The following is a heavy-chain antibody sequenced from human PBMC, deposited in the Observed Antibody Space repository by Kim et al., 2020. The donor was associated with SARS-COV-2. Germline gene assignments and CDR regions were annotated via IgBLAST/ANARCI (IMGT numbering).Heavy chain of an antibody. CDR2: INPSGGST. CDR3: ARGSPMYYDILTGYYRDY. Sequence: ASVKVSCKASGYTFTSYYMHWVRHAPGQGLEWMGIINPSGGSTSYAQKFQGRVTMTRDTSTSTVYMELSSLRSEDTAVYYCARGSPMYYDILTGYYRDYWGQGTLVTVSS. J-gene: IGHJ4*02. CDR1: GYTFTSYY. V-gene: IGHV1-46*01. D-gene: IGHD3-9*01.